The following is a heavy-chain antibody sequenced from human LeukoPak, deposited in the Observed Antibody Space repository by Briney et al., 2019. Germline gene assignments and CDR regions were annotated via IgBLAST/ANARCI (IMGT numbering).Heavy chain of an antibody. Sequence: GGSLRLSCAASGFTFSSYAMSWVRQAPGKGLEWVSAISGSGGSTYYADSVKGRFTISRDNSKNTLYLQMNSLRAEDTAVYYCVRVVAAGHFDYWGQGTLVTVSS. CDR1: GFTFSSYA. J-gene: IGHJ4*02. D-gene: IGHD2-2*01. CDR2: ISGSGGST. CDR3: VRVVAAGHFDY. V-gene: IGHV3-23*01.